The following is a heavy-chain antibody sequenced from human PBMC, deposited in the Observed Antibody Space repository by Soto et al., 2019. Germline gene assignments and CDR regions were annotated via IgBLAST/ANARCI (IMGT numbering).Heavy chain of an antibody. Sequence: DSGGGVVQPGRSLRLSCAASGFTFSSYGMHWVRQAPGKGLEWVAVISYDGSNKYYADSVKGRFTISRDNSKNTLYLQMNSLRAEDTAVYYCAKEILGGYWGQGTLVTVSS. CDR3: AKEILGGY. D-gene: IGHD3-16*01. CDR2: ISYDGSNK. V-gene: IGHV3-30*18. CDR1: GFTFSSYG. J-gene: IGHJ4*02.